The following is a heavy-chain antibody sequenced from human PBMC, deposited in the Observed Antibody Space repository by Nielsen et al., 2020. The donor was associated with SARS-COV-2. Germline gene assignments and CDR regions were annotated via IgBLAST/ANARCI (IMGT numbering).Heavy chain of an antibody. V-gene: IGHV4-39*07. D-gene: IGHD4-17*01. J-gene: IGHJ5*02. Sequence: SETLSLTCTVSGGSISSSSYYWGWIRQPPGKGLEWIGSIYYSGSTYYNPSLKSRVTISVDTSKNQFSLKLSSVTAADTAVYYCARLHDYGDTWGQGTLVTVSS. CDR2: IYYSGST. CDR1: GGSISSSSYY. CDR3: ARLHDYGDT.